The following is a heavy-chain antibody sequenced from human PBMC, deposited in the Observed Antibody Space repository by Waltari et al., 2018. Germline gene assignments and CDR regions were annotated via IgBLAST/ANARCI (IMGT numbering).Heavy chain of an antibody. CDR1: GYAFTSSA. CDR3: ARETSASDY. Sequence: QVQLLQSGAAVKPPGASVLVSCRASGYAFTSSAIHWVRQAPGQGLEGMGWRNPNSGNTGYAQKFQGRVTMTRNTAISTAYMELSSLRPEDTAVYYCARETSASDYWGQGTLVTVSS. CDR2: RNPNSGNT. V-gene: IGHV1-8*01. J-gene: IGHJ4*02.